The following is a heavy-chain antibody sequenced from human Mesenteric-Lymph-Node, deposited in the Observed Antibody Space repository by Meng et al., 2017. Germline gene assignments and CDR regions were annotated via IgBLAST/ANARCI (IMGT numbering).Heavy chain of an antibody. CDR1: GFTFSSYT. Sequence: EVRLVESGGGLVKPGGSLRLSRAASGFTFSSYTMNWVRRAPGKGLEWVSSISSSSNYIYSADSVKGRFTISRDNAKNSLYLQMNSLRAEDTAVYYCARDTPGLLFDYWGQGTLVTVSS. CDR2: ISSSSNYI. D-gene: IGHD5-18*01. V-gene: IGHV3-21*01. J-gene: IGHJ4*02. CDR3: ARDTPGLLFDY.